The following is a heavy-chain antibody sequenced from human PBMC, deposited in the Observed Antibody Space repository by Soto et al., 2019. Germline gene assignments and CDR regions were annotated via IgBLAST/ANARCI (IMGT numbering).Heavy chain of an antibody. Sequence: EVQLLESGGGLVQPGGSLRLSCAASGFTFSSYAMCWVRQAPGKGLEWVSAISGSGGSTYYADSVKGRFTISRDNSKNTLYLQMNSLRAEDTAVYYCAKVSGDLYSGSYYGMDVWGQGTTVTVSS. D-gene: IGHD1-26*01. CDR3: AKVSGDLYSGSYYGMDV. CDR2: ISGSGGST. J-gene: IGHJ6*02. CDR1: GFTFSSYA. V-gene: IGHV3-23*01.